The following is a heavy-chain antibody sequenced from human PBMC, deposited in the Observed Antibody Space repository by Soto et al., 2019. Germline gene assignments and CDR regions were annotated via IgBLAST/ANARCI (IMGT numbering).Heavy chain of an antibody. CDR3: ARDSIAARDYYYYGMDV. CDR2: IYHSGST. V-gene: IGHV4-30-2*01. J-gene: IGHJ6*02. D-gene: IGHD6-6*01. CDR1: GGSISSGGYS. Sequence: QLQLQESGSGLVKPSQTLSLTCAVSGGSISSGGYSWSWIRQPPGKGLEWIGYIYHSGSTYYNPSLKSRVTISVDRSKNQFSLKLSSVTAADTAVYYCARDSIAARDYYYYGMDVWGQETTVTVSS.